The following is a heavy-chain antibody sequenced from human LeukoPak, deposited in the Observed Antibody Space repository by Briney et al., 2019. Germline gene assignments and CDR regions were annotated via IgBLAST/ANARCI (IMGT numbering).Heavy chain of an antibody. CDR1: GYTFTRYG. D-gene: IGHD3-9*01. V-gene: IGHV1-18*01. Sequence: ASEKVSCKPSGYTFTRYGIRWVRQPPRQGLEWMGWISDYNGNTNYEPKFQGRVTMTTDTSKETAFLELGSFDSDDPAFDYLARDYRCILSGYPPFDYWGQGTLVTVSS. J-gene: IGHJ4*02. CDR3: ARDYRCILSGYPPFDY. CDR2: ISDYNGNT.